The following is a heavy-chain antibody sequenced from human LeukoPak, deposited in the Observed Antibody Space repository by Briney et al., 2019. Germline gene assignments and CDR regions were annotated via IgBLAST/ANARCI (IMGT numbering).Heavy chain of an antibody. J-gene: IGHJ4*02. CDR2: ICISGGTT. D-gene: IGHD6-13*01. V-gene: IGHV3-23*01. Sequence: PGGSLRLSCAASGFTFSSYSMSLVRQAPGKGLELVSVICISGGTTYYGDSVKGRFTISRDNSKNTLYLQMSSLRAEDTAVYYCATSPSWGPAAAGMRFDYWGQGTLVTVSS. CDR1: GFTFSSYS. CDR3: ATSPSWGPAAAGMRFDY.